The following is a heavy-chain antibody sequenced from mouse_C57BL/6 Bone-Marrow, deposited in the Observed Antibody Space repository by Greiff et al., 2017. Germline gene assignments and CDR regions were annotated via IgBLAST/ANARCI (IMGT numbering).Heavy chain of an antibody. J-gene: IGHJ1*03. CDR1: GFTFTDYY. V-gene: IGHV7-3*01. Sequence: EVQLQESGGGLVQPGGSLSLSCAASGFTFTDYYMSWVRQPPGKALEWLGFIRNKANGYTTEYSASVKGRFTISRDNSQSILYLQMNALRAEDSATYYCARSISRYFDVWGTGTMVTVSS. CDR2: IRNKANGYTT. CDR3: ARSISRYFDV.